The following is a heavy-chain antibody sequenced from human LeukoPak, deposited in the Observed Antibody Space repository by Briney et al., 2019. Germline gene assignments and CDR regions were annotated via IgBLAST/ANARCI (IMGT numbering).Heavy chain of an antibody. D-gene: IGHD6-6*01. J-gene: IGHJ3*02. CDR3: ARDYSSFAFDI. Sequence: GGSLRLSCVASGLNFDDSAMHWVRQAPGKGLEWVSLISADGGSTFSADSVKGRFSISRDNSKNSLYLQMNSLRDEDTAVYYCARDYSSFAFDIWGQGTMVTVSS. CDR2: ISADGGST. CDR1: GLNFDDSA. V-gene: IGHV3-43*02.